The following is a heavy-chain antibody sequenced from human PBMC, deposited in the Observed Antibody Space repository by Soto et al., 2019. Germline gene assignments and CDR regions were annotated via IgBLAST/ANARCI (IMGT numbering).Heavy chain of an antibody. J-gene: IGHJ6*02. Sequence: ASVKVSCKASGYTFTSYGISWVRQAPGQGLEWMGWISADNGNTNYAQKLQGRGTTTTYTSTSTAYMELSSLRSEDTAVYYCAARYSGYAYYYYYYGMDVWGQGPTVTVSS. CDR3: AARYSGYAYYYYYYGMDV. V-gene: IGHV1-18*04. CDR2: ISADNGNT. CDR1: GYTFTSYG. D-gene: IGHD5-12*01.